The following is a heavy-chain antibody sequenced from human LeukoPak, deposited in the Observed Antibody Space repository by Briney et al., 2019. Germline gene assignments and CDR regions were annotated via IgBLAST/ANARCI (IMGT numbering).Heavy chain of an antibody. CDR1: GGSFSGYY. CDR3: ARGQGYCSGGSCLWYYYGMDV. D-gene: IGHD2-15*01. V-gene: IGHV4-34*01. Sequence: SETLSLTCAVYGGSFSGYYWSWIRQPPGKGLEWIGEINHSGSTNYNPSLKSRVTISVDTSKNQFSLKLSSVTAADTAVYYCARGQGYCSGGSCLWYYYGMDVWGQGTTVTVSS. J-gene: IGHJ6*02. CDR2: INHSGST.